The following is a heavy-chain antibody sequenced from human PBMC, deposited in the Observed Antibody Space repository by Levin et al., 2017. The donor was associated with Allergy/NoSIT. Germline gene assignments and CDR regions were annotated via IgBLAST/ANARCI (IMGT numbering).Heavy chain of an antibody. CDR3: GGGGY. CDR2: INHSGST. D-gene: IGHD3-10*01. V-gene: IGHV4-34*01. Sequence: TSETLSLTCAVYGGSFSDYYWTWIRQPPGKGLEWIGEINHSGSTNYNPSLKSRGTISVDTSKNQVSLKLSSVTAADTAVYYCGGGGYWGQGTLVTVSS. J-gene: IGHJ4*02. CDR1: GGSFSDYY.